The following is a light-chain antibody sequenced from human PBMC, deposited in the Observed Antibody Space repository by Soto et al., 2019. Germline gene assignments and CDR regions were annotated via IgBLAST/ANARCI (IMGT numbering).Light chain of an antibody. Sequence: QSVLTQPASVSGSPGQSITISCTGTSSDVGGYNYVSWYQQHPGKAPKLMIYDVSNRPPGVSNRFSGSKSGNTSSLTISGLQAEVEAIYYCSSYTRSRNYAFGTGNKVPVL. CDR3: SSYTRSRNYA. J-gene: IGLJ1*01. CDR1: SSDVGGYNY. V-gene: IGLV2-14*01. CDR2: DVS.